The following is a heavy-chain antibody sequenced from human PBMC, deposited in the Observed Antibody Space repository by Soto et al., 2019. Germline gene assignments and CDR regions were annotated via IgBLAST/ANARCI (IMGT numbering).Heavy chain of an antibody. D-gene: IGHD4-17*01. V-gene: IGHV4-30-4*01. J-gene: IGHJ4*02. CDR3: ARYGDFDLGSNFDY. CDR2: IYYSGST. Sequence: QVQLQESGPGLVKPSQTLSLTCTVSGGSISSGDYYWSWIRQPPGKGLEWIGYIYYSGSTYYKPSHKRRGTISADTTKNQCALKLSSVTAADTAVYYCARYGDFDLGSNFDYWGQGTLVTVSS. CDR1: GGSISSGDYY.